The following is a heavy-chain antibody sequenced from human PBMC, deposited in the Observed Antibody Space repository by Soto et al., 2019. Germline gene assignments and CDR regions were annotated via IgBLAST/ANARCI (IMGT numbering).Heavy chain of an antibody. J-gene: IGHJ4*02. V-gene: IGHV1-3*01. Sequence: ASVKVSCKASGYTFTSYAMHWVRQAPGQRLEWMGWINAGNGNTKYSQKIQGRVTMTTDTSTSTAYMELRSLRSDDTAVYYCARDAAVGLFDYWGQGTLVTVSS. CDR3: ARDAAVGLFDY. CDR2: INAGNGNT. D-gene: IGHD1-26*01. CDR1: GYTFTSYA.